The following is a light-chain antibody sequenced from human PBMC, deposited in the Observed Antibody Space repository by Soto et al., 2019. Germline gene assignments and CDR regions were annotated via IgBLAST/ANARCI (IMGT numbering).Light chain of an antibody. Sequence: EIVLTQSPGTLSLSPGERATLSCRASQSINNNYLAWYQQKRGQAPRLLIYGASSRATGIPDRFSASGSGTDFTLPISKPEPEDFAVYYCHQYGGSSRTFGQGTKVEIK. CDR3: HQYGGSSRT. V-gene: IGKV3-20*01. CDR2: GAS. CDR1: QSINNNY. J-gene: IGKJ1*01.